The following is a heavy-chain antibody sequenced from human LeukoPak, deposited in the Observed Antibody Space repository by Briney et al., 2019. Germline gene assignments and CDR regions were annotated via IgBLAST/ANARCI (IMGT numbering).Heavy chain of an antibody. J-gene: IGHJ4*02. V-gene: IGHV3-74*01. CDR1: GFTFSSYW. D-gene: IGHD5-12*01. CDR2: IKSDGSST. CDR3: ATLYGGSLDY. Sequence: PGGSLRLSCAASGFTFSSYWMYWVRQVAGKGLVWVSRIKSDGSSTSYADSVKGRFTISRDNAKNTLYLQMNSLRAEDTAVYYCATLYGGSLDYWGQGTLVTVSS.